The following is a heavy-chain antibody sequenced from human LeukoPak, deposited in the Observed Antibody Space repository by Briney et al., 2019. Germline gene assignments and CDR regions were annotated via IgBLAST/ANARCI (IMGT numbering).Heavy chain of an antibody. D-gene: IGHD4-17*01. CDR1: GYTFTSYG. J-gene: IGHJ4*02. Sequence: GSVKVSCKASGYTFTSYGISWVRQAPGQGLEWMGWISAYNGNTNYAQKLQGRVTMTTDTSTSTAYMELRSLRPDDTAVYYCARDNAGYGDYGFDYWGQGTLVTVSS. V-gene: IGHV1-18*01. CDR3: ARDNAGYGDYGFDY. CDR2: ISAYNGNT.